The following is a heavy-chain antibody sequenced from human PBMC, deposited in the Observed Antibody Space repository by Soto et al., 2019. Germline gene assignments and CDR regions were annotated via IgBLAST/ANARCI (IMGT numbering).Heavy chain of an antibody. Sequence: SETLSLTCTVSGGSISSGGYYWSWIRQHPGKGLEWIGYIYYSGRTYYNPSLHSRVSIAVDTTENQFSLKLTSVAAADTSVYYCARGSFSSSSSWFDPWGRGTLVTVSS. J-gene: IGHJ5*02. CDR3: ARGSFSSSSSWFDP. CDR1: GGSISSGGYY. D-gene: IGHD6-6*01. V-gene: IGHV4-31*03. CDR2: IYYSGRT.